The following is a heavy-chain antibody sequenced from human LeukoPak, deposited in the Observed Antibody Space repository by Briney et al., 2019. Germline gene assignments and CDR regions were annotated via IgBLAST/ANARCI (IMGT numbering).Heavy chain of an antibody. CDR3: ARYLSGIAGYTYGRGIDY. CDR2: ISGSGAGT. V-gene: IGHV3-23*01. D-gene: IGHD5-18*01. J-gene: IGHJ4*02. Sequence: PGGSLRLSCAASGFTFSSYGMSWVRQAPGKVLEWVSAISGSGAGTYYADSVKGRITISRDNAKTSLYLQMNSLRAEDTAVYYCARYLSGIAGYTYGRGIDYWGQGTLVTVSS. CDR1: GFTFSSYG.